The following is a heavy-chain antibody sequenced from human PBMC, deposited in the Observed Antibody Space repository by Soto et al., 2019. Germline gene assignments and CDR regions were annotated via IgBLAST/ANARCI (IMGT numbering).Heavy chain of an antibody. CDR2: IIPIFGTA. CDR1: GGTFSSYA. J-gene: IGHJ2*01. CDR3: ARVSREYCSGDSCHPYWYFDL. Sequence: QVQLVQSGAEVKKPGSSVKVSCKASGGTFSSYAISWVRQAPGQGLEWMGGIIPIFGTANYAQKFQGRVTITADESTSTAYMELSSLRSEDTAVYYCARVSREYCSGDSCHPYWYFDLWGRGTLVTVSS. V-gene: IGHV1-69*01. D-gene: IGHD2-15*01.